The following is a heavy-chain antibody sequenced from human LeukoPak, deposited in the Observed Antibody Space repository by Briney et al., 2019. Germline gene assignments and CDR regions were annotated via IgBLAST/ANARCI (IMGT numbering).Heavy chain of an antibody. J-gene: IGHJ4*02. CDR2: IRSKAYGGTT. Sequence: GGSLRLSCTASGFTFGDYAMSWVRQAPGKGLEGVGFIRSKAYGGTTEYAASVKVRFTISRDDSKSIAYLQMNSLKTEDTAVYYCTRDGGGLYYDILTGYIDPFDYWGQGTLVTVSS. V-gene: IGHV3-49*04. CDR1: GFTFGDYA. D-gene: IGHD3-9*01. CDR3: TRDGGGLYYDILTGYIDPFDY.